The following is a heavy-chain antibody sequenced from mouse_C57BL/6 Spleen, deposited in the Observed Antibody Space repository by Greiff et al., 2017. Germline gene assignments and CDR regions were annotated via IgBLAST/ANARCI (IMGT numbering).Heavy chain of an antibody. CDR3: ARYWGLFDY. J-gene: IGHJ2*01. CDR2: IHPNSGST. CDR1: GYTFTSYW. V-gene: IGHV1-64*01. Sequence: VQLQQPGAELVKPGASVKLSCKASGYTFTSYWMHWVKQRPGQGLEWIGMIHPNSGSTNYNEKFKSKATLTVDKSSSTAYMQLSSLTSEDSAVYYCARYWGLFDYWGQGTTLTVSS. D-gene: IGHD4-1*01.